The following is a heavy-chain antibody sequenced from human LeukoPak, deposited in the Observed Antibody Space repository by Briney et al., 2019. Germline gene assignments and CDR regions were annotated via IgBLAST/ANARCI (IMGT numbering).Heavy chain of an antibody. Sequence: ASVKVSYKASGYSFSGFYMHWVRQAPGQGREWMGWIIPNTCGTNHAPKLQGRVTMTRDTTISTAYMELSSLRSDDTAVYYCARYSGSYQRFDYWGQGTLVTVSS. J-gene: IGHJ4*02. CDR1: GYSFSGFY. CDR2: IIPNTCGT. CDR3: ARYSGSYQRFDY. D-gene: IGHD1-26*01. V-gene: IGHV1-2*02.